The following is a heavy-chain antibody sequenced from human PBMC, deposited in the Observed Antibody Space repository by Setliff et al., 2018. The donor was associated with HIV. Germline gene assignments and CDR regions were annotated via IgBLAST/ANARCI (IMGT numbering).Heavy chain of an antibody. CDR3: ARETNASGSLTAYWYFDL. V-gene: IGHV4-30-4*08. CDR2: IYNSGST. CDR1: GGSISSGDYY. Sequence: SLTCTVSGGSISSGDYYWTWIRQPPGKGLEWIGYIYNSGSTYYEPSLRGRVTISIDKNQFSLKLNSVTAADTAVYYCARETNASGSLTAYWYFDLWGRGTLVTVSS. D-gene: IGHD3-10*01. J-gene: IGHJ2*01.